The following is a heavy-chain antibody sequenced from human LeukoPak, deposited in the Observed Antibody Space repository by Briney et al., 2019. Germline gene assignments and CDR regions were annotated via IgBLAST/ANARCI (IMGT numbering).Heavy chain of an antibody. V-gene: IGHV3-21*01. CDR1: GFTFNDYG. CDR2: ISTRSTYI. Sequence: GGSLRLSCAASGFTFNDYGLHWVRQAPGKGLEWVSSISTRSTYIYYADSLKGRFTISRDNAKNSLYLQMNSLRAEDTAVYYCARDLAYYDILTGPGDWGQGTLVTVSS. D-gene: IGHD3-9*01. J-gene: IGHJ4*02. CDR3: ARDLAYYDILTGPGD.